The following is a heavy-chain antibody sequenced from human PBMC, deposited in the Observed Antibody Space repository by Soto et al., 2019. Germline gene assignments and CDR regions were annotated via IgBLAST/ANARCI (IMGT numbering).Heavy chain of an antibody. Sequence: PSETLSLTCTVSGGSISSYYWSWIRQPPGKGLEWIGYIYYSGRTNYNPSLKSRVTISVDTSKNQSSLKLSSVTAADTAVYYCARGYCSSTICYIWDNWFDPWGQGTLVTVS. D-gene: IGHD2-2*02. V-gene: IGHV4-59*01. J-gene: IGHJ5*02. CDR1: GGSISSYY. CDR2: IYYSGRT. CDR3: ARGYCSSTICYIWDNWFDP.